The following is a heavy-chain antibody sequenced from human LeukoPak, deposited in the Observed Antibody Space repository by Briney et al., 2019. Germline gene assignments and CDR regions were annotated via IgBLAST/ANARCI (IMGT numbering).Heavy chain of an antibody. V-gene: IGHV3-9*01. CDR2: ISWNSGSI. J-gene: IGHJ4*02. D-gene: IGHD3-22*01. Sequence: GGSLRLSCAASGFTFDDYAMHWVRQAPGKGLDWVSGISWNSGSIGYADSVKGRFTIYRDNAQTYLYLQMNSLRAEDTALYYCARGSGNYYDSSGYYWYNAPFDYWGQGTLVTVSS. CDR3: ARGSGNYYDSSGYYWYNAPFDY. CDR1: GFTFDDYA.